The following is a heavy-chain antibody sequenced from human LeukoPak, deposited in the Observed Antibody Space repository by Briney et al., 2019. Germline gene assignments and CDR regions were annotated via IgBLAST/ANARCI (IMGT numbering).Heavy chain of an antibody. V-gene: IGHV4-4*07. D-gene: IGHD3-22*01. CDR1: GGSISSYH. Sequence: PSETLSLTCTVSGGSISSYHWSWIRQPAGKGLEWIGHIYTSGSTNYNPSLNGRVSMSVDMSRNQYSLKLSFVTAADTAVYYCARHHKGGDSSGHYYVNYFDSWGQGTLVTVSS. J-gene: IGHJ4*02. CDR3: ARHHKGGDSSGHYYVNYFDS. CDR2: IYTSGST.